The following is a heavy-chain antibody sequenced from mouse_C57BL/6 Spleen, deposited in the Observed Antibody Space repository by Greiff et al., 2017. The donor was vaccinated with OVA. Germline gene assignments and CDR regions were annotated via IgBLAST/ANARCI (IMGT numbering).Heavy chain of an antibody. D-gene: IGHD6-2*01. CDR1: GYTFTSYW. CDR2: IDPSDSYT. Sequence: VQLQQPGAELVRPGTSVKLSCKASGYTFTSYWMHWVKQRPGQGLEWIGVIDPSDSYTNYNQKFKGKATLTVDTSSSTAYMQLSSLTSEDSAVYYCARSILLNYFDYWGQGTTLTVSS. J-gene: IGHJ2*01. V-gene: IGHV1-59*01. CDR3: ARSILLNYFDY.